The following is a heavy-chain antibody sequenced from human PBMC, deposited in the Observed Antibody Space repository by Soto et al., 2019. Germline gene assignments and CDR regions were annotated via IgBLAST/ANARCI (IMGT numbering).Heavy chain of an antibody. CDR3: AREVAFDAFDI. CDR1: GFTFSSYG. J-gene: IGHJ3*02. D-gene: IGHD2-21*01. Sequence: VGSLRLSCAASGFTFSSYGMHWVRQAPGKGLEWVAVIWYDGSNKYYADSVKGRFTISRDNSKNTLYLQMNSLRAEDAAVYYCAREVAFDAFDIWGQGTMVTVSS. CDR2: IWYDGSNK. V-gene: IGHV3-33*01.